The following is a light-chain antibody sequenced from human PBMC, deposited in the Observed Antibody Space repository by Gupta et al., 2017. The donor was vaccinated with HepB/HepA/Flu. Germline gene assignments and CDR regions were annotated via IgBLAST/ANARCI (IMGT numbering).Light chain of an antibody. J-gene: IGLJ2*01. CDR3: CSYASTTGV. CDR1: RSGVGGYNL. V-gene: IGLV2-23*02. CDR2: EVN. Sequence: QSALLQHPSVSGAPGEPSTLSCTGTRSGVGGYNLVSWFQQHPGKAPKLMIYEVNKWTSGVSNRFSGSKSGNTASLTISGLQAEDEADYYCCSYASTTGVFGGGTKLTVL.